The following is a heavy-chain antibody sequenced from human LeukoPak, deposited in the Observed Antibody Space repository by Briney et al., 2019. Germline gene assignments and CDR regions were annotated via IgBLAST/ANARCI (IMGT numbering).Heavy chain of an antibody. CDR3: AGLRSTVAWASFDY. D-gene: IGHD4-23*01. J-gene: IGHJ4*02. Sequence: PSETLSLTCIVSGSISSYYWTWIRQPPGKGLEWIGHSYFTGNPNYNPSLKSRVTISVDPPKNQFSLKLTSVTAADTAVYYCAGLRSTVAWASFDYWARESWSPSPQ. CDR1: GSISSYY. CDR2: SYFTGNP. V-gene: IGHV4-59*08.